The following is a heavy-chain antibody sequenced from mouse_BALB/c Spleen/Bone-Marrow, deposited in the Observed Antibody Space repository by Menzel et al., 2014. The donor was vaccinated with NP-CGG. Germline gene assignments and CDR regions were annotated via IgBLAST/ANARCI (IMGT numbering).Heavy chain of an antibody. CDR2: IISGGST. J-gene: IGHJ2*01. Sequence: EVKVEESGGGLVEPGGSLKLSCAASGFTFGSYAMSWVRQTPEKRLEWVASIISGGSTYYPDSVKGRFTISRDNARNILYLQMSSLRSEDTAMYYCARGGYYYFDSWGQGTTLTVSS. CDR3: ARGGYYYFDS. CDR1: GFTFGSYA. D-gene: IGHD1-2*01. V-gene: IGHV5-6-5*01.